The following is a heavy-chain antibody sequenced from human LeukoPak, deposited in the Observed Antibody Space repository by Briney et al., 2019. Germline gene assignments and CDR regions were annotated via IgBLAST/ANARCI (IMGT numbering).Heavy chain of an antibody. V-gene: IGHV3-74*01. CDR3: ARDGPSSGYDY. J-gene: IGHJ4*02. D-gene: IGHD6-19*01. CDR1: GFTFSSYW. CDR2: INTDGSST. Sequence: GGSLRLSCEASGFTFSSYWMHWVRQAPGKGLVWVSRINTDGSSTSYADSVKGRFTISRDNGENTLYLQMNSLRAEDTAIYYCARDGPSSGYDYWGQGTLVTVSS.